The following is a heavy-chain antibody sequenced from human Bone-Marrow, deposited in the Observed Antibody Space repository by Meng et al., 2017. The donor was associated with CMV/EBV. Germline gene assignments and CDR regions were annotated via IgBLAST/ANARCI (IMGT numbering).Heavy chain of an antibody. D-gene: IGHD3-10*01. CDR2: IRYDGSNK. J-gene: IGHJ4*02. V-gene: IGHV3-30*02. CDR1: GFTFSSYG. CDR3: AKVEWFGELTLDY. Sequence: GESLKIPCAASGFTFSSYGMHWVRQAPGKGLEWVAFIRYDGSNKYYADSVKGRFTISRDNSKNTLYLQMNSLRAEDTAVYYCAKVEWFGELTLDYWGQGTLVTVSS.